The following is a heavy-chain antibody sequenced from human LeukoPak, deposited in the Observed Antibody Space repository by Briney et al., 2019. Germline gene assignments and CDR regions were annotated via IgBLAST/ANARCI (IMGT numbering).Heavy chain of an antibody. CDR3: ARDSNYDYIWGSY. CDR1: GFTFSSYA. CDR2: ISGSGGST. V-gene: IGHV3-23*01. J-gene: IGHJ4*02. D-gene: IGHD3-16*01. Sequence: PGGSLRLSCAASGFTFSSYAMSWVRQAPGKGLEWVSAISGSGGSTYYADSVKGRFTISRDNAKNSLYLQMNSLRAEDTAVYYCARDSNYDYIWGSYWGQGTLVTVSS.